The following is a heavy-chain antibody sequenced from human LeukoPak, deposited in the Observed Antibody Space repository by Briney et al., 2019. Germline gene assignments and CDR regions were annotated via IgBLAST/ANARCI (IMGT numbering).Heavy chain of an antibody. Sequence: ASVKVSCKASGYTFTSYDINWVRQATGQGVEWMGWMNPNSGNTGYAQKFQGRVTMTRNTSISTAYMELSSLRSEDTAVYYCARGRTTPDDAFDIWGQGTMVTVSS. CDR1: GYTFTSYD. V-gene: IGHV1-8*01. J-gene: IGHJ3*02. CDR3: ARGRTTPDDAFDI. CDR2: MNPNSGNT. D-gene: IGHD2-2*01.